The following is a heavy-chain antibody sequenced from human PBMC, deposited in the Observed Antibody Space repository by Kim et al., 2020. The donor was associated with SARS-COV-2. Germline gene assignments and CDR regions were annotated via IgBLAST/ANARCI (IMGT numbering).Heavy chain of an antibody. CDR3: ARVWVVAATKKMYYFDY. V-gene: IGHV3-21*01. D-gene: IGHD2-15*01. Sequence: GGSLRLSCAASGFTFSSYSMNWVRQAPGKGLEWVSSISSSSSYIYYADSVKGRFTISRDNAKNSLYLQMNSLRAEDTAVYYCARVWVVAATKKMYYFDYWGQGTLVTVSS. CDR1: GFTFSSYS. CDR2: ISSSSSYI. J-gene: IGHJ4*02.